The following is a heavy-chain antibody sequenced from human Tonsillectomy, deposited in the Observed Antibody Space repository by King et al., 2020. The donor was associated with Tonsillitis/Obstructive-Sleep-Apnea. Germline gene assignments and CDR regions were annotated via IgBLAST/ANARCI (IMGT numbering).Heavy chain of an antibody. CDR1: GFTFGDYA. J-gene: IGHJ4*02. CDR2: IRSKAYGGTT. V-gene: IGHV3-49*05. CDR3: TRGLWFGESPPFDY. Sequence: VQLVESGGGLVKPGRSLRLSCTASGFTFGDYAMSWFRQAPGKGLEWGGFIRSKAYGGTTEYAATVKGRLTIPRDDSKSIASLQMNSLKTEDTAVYYFTRGLWFGESPPFDYWGQGTLVTVSS. D-gene: IGHD3-10*01.